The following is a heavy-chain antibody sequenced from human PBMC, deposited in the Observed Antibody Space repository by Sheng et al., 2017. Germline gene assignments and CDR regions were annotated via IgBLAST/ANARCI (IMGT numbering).Heavy chain of an antibody. CDR3: ARHTRGPKRYSSGPFDY. CDR1: GGSISSSSYY. CDR2: INHSGST. J-gene: IGHJ4*02. D-gene: IGHD6-19*01. V-gene: IGHV4-39*01. Sequence: QLQLQESGPGLVKPSETLSLTCTVSGGSISSSSYYWGWIRQPPGNGLEWIGEINHSGSTNYNPSLKSRVTISVDTSKNQFSLKLSSVTAADTAVYYCARHTRGPKRYSSGPFDYWCQGTLVTVSS.